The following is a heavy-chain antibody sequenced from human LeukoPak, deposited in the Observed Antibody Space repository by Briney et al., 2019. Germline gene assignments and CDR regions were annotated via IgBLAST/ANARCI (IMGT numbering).Heavy chain of an antibody. CDR2: INPSGGST. D-gene: IGHD3-22*01. J-gene: IGHJ4*02. Sequence: ASVKVSCKASGYTFTSYYMHWVRQAPGQGLEWMGIINPSGGSTSYAQKFQGRVTMTRVTSTSTVYMELSSLRSEDTAVYYCARAAGDYYDSSGYYYYWGQGTLVTVSS. CDR3: ARAAGDYYDSSGYYYY. CDR1: GYTFTSYY. V-gene: IGHV1-46*01.